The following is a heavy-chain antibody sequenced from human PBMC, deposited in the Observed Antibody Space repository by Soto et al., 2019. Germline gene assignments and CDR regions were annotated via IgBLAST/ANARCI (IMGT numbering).Heavy chain of an antibody. CDR2: IYYSGNT. J-gene: IGHJ4*02. V-gene: IGHV4-59*08. D-gene: IGHD2-15*01. CDR3: ARFVVPATRHADFDF. Sequence: SDTLCLTCTVSGGYISSYYLSWIRQHPGKGLEWIGYIYYSGNTFYNPSLRSRVTISADTSKNQFSLNLSSVTAADTAVYYCARFVVPATRHADFDFWGQGTLVNVSS. CDR1: GGYISSYY.